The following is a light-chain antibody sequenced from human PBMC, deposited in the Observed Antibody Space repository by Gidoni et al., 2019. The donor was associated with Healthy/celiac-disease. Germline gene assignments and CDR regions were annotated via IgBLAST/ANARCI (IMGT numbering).Light chain of an antibody. CDR1: SRYVGSYNL. CDR3: CSYAGSSTVV. V-gene: IGLV2-23*01. CDR2: EGS. Sequence: SALTQPASVSGSPGQSITISCTATSRYVGSYNLVSWYHQLPGKAPQLMIYEGSTRPSGVSTRFFGSKSGNTASLTISGLKAEYEADYYCCSYAGSSTVVFGGGTKLTVL. J-gene: IGLJ2*01.